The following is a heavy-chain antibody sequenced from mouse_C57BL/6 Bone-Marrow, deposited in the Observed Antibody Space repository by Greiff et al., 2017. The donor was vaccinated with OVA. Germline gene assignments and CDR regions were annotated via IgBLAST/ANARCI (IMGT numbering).Heavy chain of an antibody. CDR2: FYPGSGST. CDR3: ARYPITTVVTREDYYAMDY. J-gene: IGHJ4*01. V-gene: IGHV1-55*01. Sequence: QVQLKQPGAELVKPGASVKMSCKASGYTFTSYWITWVKQRPGQGLEWIGDFYPGSGSTNYNEKFKSKATLTVETSSSTAYMKLSRLTSVDSTVYYCARYPITTVVTREDYYAMDYWGQGTSVTVSS. D-gene: IGHD1-1*01. CDR1: GYTFTSYW.